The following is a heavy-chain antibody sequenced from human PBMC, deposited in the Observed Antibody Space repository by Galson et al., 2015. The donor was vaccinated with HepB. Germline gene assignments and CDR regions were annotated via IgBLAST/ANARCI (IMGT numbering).Heavy chain of an antibody. CDR2: IKSKTDGGTT. J-gene: IGHJ4*02. V-gene: IGHV3-15*01. CDR1: GFTFSNAW. D-gene: IGHD1-26*01. CDR3: AREEGLVGATRPGYFDF. Sequence: SLRLSCAASGFTFSNAWMSWVRQAPGKGLEWVGRIKSKTDGGTTDYAAPVKGRFTISRDDSKNTLYLQMNSLRAEDTAVYYCAREEGLVGATRPGYFDFWGQGTLVTVSS.